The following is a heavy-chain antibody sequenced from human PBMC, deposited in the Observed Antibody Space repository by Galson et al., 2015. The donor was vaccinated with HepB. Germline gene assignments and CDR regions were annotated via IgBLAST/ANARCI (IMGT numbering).Heavy chain of an antibody. CDR1: GDSVSSNSAA. D-gene: IGHD6-13*01. V-gene: IGHV6-1*01. J-gene: IGHJ3*02. CDR2: TYYRSKWYN. CDR3: AREFDSSSWTGDAFDI. Sequence: CAISGDSVSSNSAAWNWIRQSPSRGLEWLGRTYYRSKWYNDYAVSVKSRITINPDTSKNQFSLQLNSVTPEDTAVYYCAREFDSSSWTGDAFDIWGQGTMVTVSS.